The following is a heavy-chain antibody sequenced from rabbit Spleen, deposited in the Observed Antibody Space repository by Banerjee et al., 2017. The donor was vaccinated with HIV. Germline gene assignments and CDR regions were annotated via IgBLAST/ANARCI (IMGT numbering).Heavy chain of an antibody. V-gene: IGHV1S45*01. J-gene: IGHJ3*01. CDR1: GFYLSSYYY. CDR2: TVTVGGST. Sequence: QEQLEESGGGLVKPEGSLTLTCKASGFYLSSYYYMCWVRQAPGKGLEWIGCTVTVGGSTYYASWAKGRFTISKTSSTTVTLQMTSLTAADTATYFCARTLDGYGISRLDLWGQGNLVTVS. D-gene: IGHD6-1*01. CDR3: ARTLDGYGISRLDL.